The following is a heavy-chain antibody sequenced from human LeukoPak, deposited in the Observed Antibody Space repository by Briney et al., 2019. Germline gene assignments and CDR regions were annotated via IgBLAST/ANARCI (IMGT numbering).Heavy chain of an antibody. CDR3: ARDTQDIVVVVAATLLGFDP. J-gene: IGHJ5*02. D-gene: IGHD2-15*01. CDR1: GGTFSSYA. V-gene: IGHV1-69*04. CDR2: IIPILGIA. Sequence: ASVEVSCKASGGTFSSYAISWVRQAPGQGLEWMGRIIPILGIANYAQKFQGRVTITADKSTSTAYMELSSLRSEDTAVYYCARDTQDIVVVVAATLLGFDPWGQGTLVTVSS.